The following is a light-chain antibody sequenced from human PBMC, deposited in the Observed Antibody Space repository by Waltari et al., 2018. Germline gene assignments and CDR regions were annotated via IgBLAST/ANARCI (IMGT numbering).Light chain of an antibody. Sequence: DIQMTQSPSSLSASVGARVTITCRASQSISSYLNWYQQKPGKAPKLLIFAASSLQSGVPSRFSGSGSGTEFTLTINSLQPEDSATYSCQQSSSAPPTFGQGTKVEIK. CDR3: QQSSSAPPT. CDR2: AAS. CDR1: QSISSY. V-gene: IGKV1-39*01. J-gene: IGKJ2*01.